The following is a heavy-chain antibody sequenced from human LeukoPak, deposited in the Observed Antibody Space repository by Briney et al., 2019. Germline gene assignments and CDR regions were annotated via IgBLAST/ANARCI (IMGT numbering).Heavy chain of an antibody. CDR2: ITGSGGST. D-gene: IGHD3-16*01. J-gene: IGHJ4*02. V-gene: IGHV3-23*01. CDR3: AKVRNGLIPNDY. Sequence: GGSLRLSCAASGFTFSSYAMSWVRPAPGKGLEWVSAITGSGGSTYYADSVKGRFTMSRDNSKSTVYLQMNSLRAEDTAVYYCAKVRNGLIPNDYWGQGTLVTVSS. CDR1: GFTFSSYA.